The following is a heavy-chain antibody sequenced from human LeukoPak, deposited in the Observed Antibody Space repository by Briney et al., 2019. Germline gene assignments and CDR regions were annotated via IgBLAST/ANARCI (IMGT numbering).Heavy chain of an antibody. V-gene: IGHV3-9*01. J-gene: IGHJ6*02. CDR1: GFTFDDYA. CDR2: ISWNSGSI. Sequence: QAGGSLRLPCAASGFTFDDYAMHWVRQAPGKGLGWVSGISWNSGSIGYADSVKGRFTISRDNAKNSLYLQMNSLRAEDTALYYCAKQGYYYYGMDVWGQGTTVTVSS. CDR3: AKQGYYYYGMDV.